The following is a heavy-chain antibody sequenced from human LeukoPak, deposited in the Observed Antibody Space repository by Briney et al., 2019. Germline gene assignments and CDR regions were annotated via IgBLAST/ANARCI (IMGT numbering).Heavy chain of an antibody. V-gene: IGHV3-48*02. J-gene: IGHJ4*02. D-gene: IGHD3-10*01. CDR2: ISSSSSTT. Sequence: GGSLRLSCAAPGFTFSSYSMNWVRQAPGKGLEWVSYISSSSSTTYYADSVKGRFTISRDNAKNSLYLQMNSLRDEDTAVYYCARAILPDGSGSCYFDYWGQGTLVTVSS. CDR3: ARAILPDGSGSCYFDY. CDR1: GFTFSSYS.